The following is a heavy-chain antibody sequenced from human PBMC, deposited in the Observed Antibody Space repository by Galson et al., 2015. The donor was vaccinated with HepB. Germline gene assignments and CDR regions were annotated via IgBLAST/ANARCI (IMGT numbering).Heavy chain of an antibody. Sequence: LSLTCAVSGGSISSSNWWSWVRQPPGKGLEWIGEIYHSGSTNYNPSLKSRVTISVDKSKNQFSLKLSSVTAADTAVYYCARDRIIAVVGNWFDPWGQGTLVTVSS. D-gene: IGHD6-19*01. V-gene: IGHV4-4*02. J-gene: IGHJ5*02. CDR1: GGSISSSNW. CDR3: ARDRIIAVVGNWFDP. CDR2: IYHSGST.